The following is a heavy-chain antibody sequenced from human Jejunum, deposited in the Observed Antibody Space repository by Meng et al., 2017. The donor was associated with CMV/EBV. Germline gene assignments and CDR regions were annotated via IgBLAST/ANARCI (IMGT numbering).Heavy chain of an antibody. CDR1: GYSLTSYV. CDR2: INGGNGKT. Sequence: QVQLVQSGAEVKKPGASVKVSCQASGYSLTSYVMHWVRQSPGQRLEWMGWINGGNGKTKYSQNFQGRVTITRDTSASTAYMELSSLRSEDTAVYYCTRGRVYSDYWGQGTLVTVSS. D-gene: IGHD2-21*01. V-gene: IGHV1-3*01. CDR3: TRGRVYSDY. J-gene: IGHJ4*02.